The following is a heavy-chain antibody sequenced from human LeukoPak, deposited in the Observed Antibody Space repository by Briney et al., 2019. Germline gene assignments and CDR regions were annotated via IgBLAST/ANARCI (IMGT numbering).Heavy chain of an antibody. CDR1: GGSFSGYY. CDR2: INHSGST. D-gene: IGHD1-7*01. CDR3: ARGSNWNYFLNYYYYYMDV. V-gene: IGHV4-34*01. Sequence: SGTLSLTCAVYGGSFSGYYWSWIRQPPGKGLEWIGEINHSGSTNYNPSLKSRVTISVDTSKNQFSLKLSSVTAADTAVYYCARGSNWNYFLNYYYYYMDVWGKGTTVTVSS. J-gene: IGHJ6*03.